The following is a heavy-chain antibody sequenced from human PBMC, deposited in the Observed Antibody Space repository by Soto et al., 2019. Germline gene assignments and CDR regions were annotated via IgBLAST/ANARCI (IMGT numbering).Heavy chain of an antibody. J-gene: IGHJ4*02. Sequence: QVQLVQSGAEVKKPGASVKVSCKASGYTFTTDGISWVRQAPGQGLEWMGWISAYSGSRTFAQKLQGRVTMTTDTSTTTAYMELRSLTSADTAVYYCARDFTKSSSWPYYFDYWGQGTLVTVSS. CDR3: ARDFTKSSSWPYYFDY. CDR2: ISAYSGSR. D-gene: IGHD6-13*01. V-gene: IGHV1-18*01. CDR1: GYTFTTDG.